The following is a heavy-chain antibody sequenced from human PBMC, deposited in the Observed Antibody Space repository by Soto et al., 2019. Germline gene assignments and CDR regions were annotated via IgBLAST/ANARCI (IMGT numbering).Heavy chain of an antibody. CDR3: ARGDRGAFDD. CDR1: GFTFSYYW. CDR2: IHSDGSAT. J-gene: IGHJ4*02. V-gene: IGHV3-74*01. Sequence: EVQLVESGGDLVQPGGSLRLSCAASGFTFSYYWMHWVRQPPGKGLVWVSRIHSDGSATTYADSVKGRFTISRDNAKNTLYLQMNSLTADDTAVYYCARGDRGAFDDWGQGTLVTVSS. D-gene: IGHD3-10*01.